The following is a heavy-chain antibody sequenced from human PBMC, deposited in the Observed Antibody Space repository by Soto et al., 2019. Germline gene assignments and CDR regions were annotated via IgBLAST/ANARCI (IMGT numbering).Heavy chain of an antibody. CDR2: IWYDGTNK. D-gene: IGHD5-18*01. V-gene: IGHV3-33*01. Sequence: GGSLRLSCAASGFSFSSYGMNWVRQAPGKGLEWVAVIWYDGTNKYYADSVKGRFTISRDNAKNSLYLQMNSLRDEDTAVYYCARDAGYSYGPFDYWGQGTLVTSPQ. CDR1: GFSFSSYG. J-gene: IGHJ4*02. CDR3: ARDAGYSYGPFDY.